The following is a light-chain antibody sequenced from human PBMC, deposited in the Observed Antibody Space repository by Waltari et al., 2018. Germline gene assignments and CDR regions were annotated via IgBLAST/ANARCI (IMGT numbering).Light chain of an antibody. CDR1: QSVSSY. Sequence: EIVLTQSPATLSLSPGERATLSCGASQSVSSYLAWYQQKPGQAPRLLIYDASNRATGIPARFSGSGSGTDFTLTISSLEPEDFAVYYCKQRSNWPLFTFGPGTKVDIK. CDR2: DAS. J-gene: IGKJ3*01. CDR3: KQRSNWPLFT. V-gene: IGKV3-11*01.